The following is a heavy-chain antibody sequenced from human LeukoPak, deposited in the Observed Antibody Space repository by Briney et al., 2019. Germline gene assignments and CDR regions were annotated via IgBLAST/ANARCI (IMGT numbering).Heavy chain of an antibody. CDR1: GFTFTNYG. V-gene: IGHV3-33*01. CDR3: LVTTRSRGFDY. J-gene: IGHJ4*02. CDR2: IWYDGSYE. Sequence: GGPLRLSGLASGFTFTNYGLHGAGQAPGKERKWVAVIWYDGSYEYYGDSVKGRFAISRDNSKNTVYLQMNSLRAEDTAVYYCLVTTRSRGFDYWGQGTLVTVSS. D-gene: IGHD1/OR15-1a*01.